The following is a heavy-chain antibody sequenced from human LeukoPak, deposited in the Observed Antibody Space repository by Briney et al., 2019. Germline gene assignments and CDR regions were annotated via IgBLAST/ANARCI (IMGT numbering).Heavy chain of an antibody. D-gene: IGHD2-15*01. Sequence: SETLSLTCAVYGGSFSGYYWSWIRQPPGKGLEWIGETYHSGSTNYNSSLKSRVTISLDTSKNQFSLKLSSVTAADTAVYYCARGRRIVVVLGATRTHRDYYMDVWGKGTTVTVSS. CDR3: ARGRRIVVVLGATRTHRDYYMDV. CDR2: TYHSGST. J-gene: IGHJ6*03. CDR1: GGSFSGYY. V-gene: IGHV4-34*01.